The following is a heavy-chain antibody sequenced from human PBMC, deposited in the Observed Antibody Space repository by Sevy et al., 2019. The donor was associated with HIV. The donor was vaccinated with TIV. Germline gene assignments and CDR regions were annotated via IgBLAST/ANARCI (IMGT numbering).Heavy chain of an antibody. Sequence: GGSLRLSCAASGFTFSSYGMHWVRQAPGKGLEWVALFSFDGTNKYYADSVQGRFTISRDNAKSILYLQMNSLRAEDTAVYYCARSTMDPSTQIHLYYFDSWGQGTLVTVSS. V-gene: IGHV3-30*03. J-gene: IGHJ4*02. CDR1: GFTFSSYG. CDR3: ARSTMDPSTQIHLYYFDS. CDR2: FSFDGTNK. D-gene: IGHD1-1*01.